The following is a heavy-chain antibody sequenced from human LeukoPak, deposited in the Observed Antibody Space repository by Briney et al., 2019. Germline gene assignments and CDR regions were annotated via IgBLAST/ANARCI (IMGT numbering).Heavy chain of an antibody. CDR3: ARARYYYDSSGYYWDAFDI. Sequence: GGALTLSCAASGFTFISYEMNWVRPAPGKGVAWVAYISSIGSTIYYADSVKGRFTISRDNAKNSLYLQMNSLRAEDTAVYYCARARYYYDSSGYYWDAFDIWGQGTMVTVSS. J-gene: IGHJ3*02. D-gene: IGHD3-22*01. CDR1: GFTFISYE. CDR2: ISSIGSTI. V-gene: IGHV3-48*03.